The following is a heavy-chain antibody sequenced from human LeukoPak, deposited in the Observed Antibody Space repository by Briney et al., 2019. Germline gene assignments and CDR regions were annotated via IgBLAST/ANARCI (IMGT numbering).Heavy chain of an antibody. V-gene: IGHV3-23*01. Sequence: GGSLRLSCAASGFTFRHYWMSWVRQAPGKGLEWVSAISGSGDSTFDADSVKGRFTISRDNSKNTLYLQMNSLRAEDTAIYYCASSGYNYGTSYFAYWGQGTLVTVSS. CDR2: ISGSGDST. CDR3: ASSGYNYGTSYFAY. J-gene: IGHJ4*02. D-gene: IGHD5-18*01. CDR1: GFTFRHYW.